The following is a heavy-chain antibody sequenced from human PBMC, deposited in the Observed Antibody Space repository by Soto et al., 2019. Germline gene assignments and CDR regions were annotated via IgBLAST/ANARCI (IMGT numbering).Heavy chain of an antibody. D-gene: IGHD3-16*01. V-gene: IGHV3-21*01. J-gene: IGHJ4*02. CDR2: ISSSSSYI. CDR1: GFTFSSYS. CDR3: ARDPEITFGDGPCLDY. Sequence: EVQLVESGGGLVKPGGSLRLSCAASGFTFSSYSMNWVRQAPGKGLEWVSSISSSSSYIYYADSVKGRFTISRDNAKNSLYLQMNSLRAEDTAVYYCARDPEITFGDGPCLDYWGQGTLVTVSS.